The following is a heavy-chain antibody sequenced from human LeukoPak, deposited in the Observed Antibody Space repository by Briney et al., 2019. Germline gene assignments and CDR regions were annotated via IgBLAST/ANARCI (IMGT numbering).Heavy chain of an antibody. D-gene: IGHD3-10*01. CDR1: GGSISSFY. CDR2: LHYSGST. CDR3: ASWRNCVAGSYNSYVY. Sequence: SETLSLTCNVSGGSISSFYWNWIRQPPGKGLEWIGYLHYSGSTSYNPSLKSRFTISGDTPKNQFSLKLTSVTATTPPCYSCASWRNCVAGSYNSYVYWAQGTPVTISS. J-gene: IGHJ4*02. V-gene: IGHV4-59*08.